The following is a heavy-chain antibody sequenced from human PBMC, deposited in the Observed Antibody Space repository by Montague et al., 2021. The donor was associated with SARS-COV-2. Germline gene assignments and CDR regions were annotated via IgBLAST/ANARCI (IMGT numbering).Heavy chain of an antibody. Sequence: SETLSLTCTVSGGSISSSSYYWGWIRQPPGKGLEWIGSIYYSGSTYYTPSLKSRVTISVDTSKNQFSLKLSSVTAADTAVYYCAREQADLVLVGYVDGAFDIWGQGTMVTVSS. V-gene: IGHV4-39*07. CDR1: GGSISSSSYY. D-gene: IGHD2-8*02. CDR2: IYYSGST. J-gene: IGHJ3*02. CDR3: AREQADLVLVGYVDGAFDI.